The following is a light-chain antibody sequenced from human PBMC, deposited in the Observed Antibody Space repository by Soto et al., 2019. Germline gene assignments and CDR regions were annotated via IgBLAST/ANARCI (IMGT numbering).Light chain of an antibody. Sequence: EIVMTQSPATLSVSPGERATLSCRASQSVSSNLAWYQQKPGQAPRLLLYRAFSRATGIPARFSGSGSGTEFTLTISSLQSEDFTLYYCQQYNNWPITFGQGTRLEFK. CDR3: QQYNNWPIT. V-gene: IGKV3-15*01. CDR2: RAF. CDR1: QSVSSN. J-gene: IGKJ5*01.